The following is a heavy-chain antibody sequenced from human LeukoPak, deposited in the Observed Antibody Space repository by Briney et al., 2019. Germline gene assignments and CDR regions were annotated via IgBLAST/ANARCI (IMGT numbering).Heavy chain of an antibody. V-gene: IGHV3-74*03. CDR1: GFTFSSYA. J-gene: IGHJ4*02. CDR2: INTDGSVT. D-gene: IGHD3-10*01. CDR3: AKDYYYGQTDS. Sequence: PGGSLRLSCTASGFTFSSYAMNWVRQAPGKGLVWVSTINTDGSVTTHADSVKGRFTISRDNAENTLYLQMNSLRGEDTAVYYCAKDYYYGQTDSWGQGTLVTVSS.